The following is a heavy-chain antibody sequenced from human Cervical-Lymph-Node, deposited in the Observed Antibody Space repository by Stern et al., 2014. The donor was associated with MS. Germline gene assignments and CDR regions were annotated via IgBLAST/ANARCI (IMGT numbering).Heavy chain of an antibody. J-gene: IGHJ4*02. Sequence: VQLVESGGGVVQPGRSLRLSCAAAGFSFRSYALHWVRQAPGKGLQWVAVISYDGNHQFYADSVKGRFTISRDNSRDTLFLQMNSLRTEDTAVYYCASAYSSSHYYFDYWGQGTLVTVSS. CDR2: ISYDGNHQ. D-gene: IGHD6-13*01. CDR3: ASAYSSSHYYFDY. CDR1: GFSFRSYA. V-gene: IGHV3-30-3*01.